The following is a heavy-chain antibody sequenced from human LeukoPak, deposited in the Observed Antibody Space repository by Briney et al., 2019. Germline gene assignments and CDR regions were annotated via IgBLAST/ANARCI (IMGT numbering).Heavy chain of an antibody. Sequence: GGSLRLSCAASGFTFSSYWMNWVRQAPGKGLEWVSAISGSGGSTYYADSVKGRFTISRDNSKNTLYLQMNSLRAEDTAVYYCARGFDAFDIWGQGTMVTVSS. CDR2: ISGSGGST. CDR3: ARGFDAFDI. CDR1: GFTFSSYW. V-gene: IGHV3-23*01. J-gene: IGHJ3*02.